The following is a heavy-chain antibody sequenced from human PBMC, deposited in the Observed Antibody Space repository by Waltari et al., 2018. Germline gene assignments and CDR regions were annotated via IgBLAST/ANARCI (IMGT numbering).Heavy chain of an antibody. V-gene: IGHV1-69*12. CDR3: AKGRGRSGDRRLGY. Sequence: QVQLVQSGAEVKKPGSSVKVSCKASGGTFSSYAISWVRQAPGQGLEWMGGIIPICGTANYEQKFQGRVTITADESTSTAYMELSSLRSEDTAVYYCAKGRGRSGDRRLGYWGQGTLVTVSS. D-gene: IGHD3-16*01. CDR1: GGTFSSYA. CDR2: IIPICGTA. J-gene: IGHJ4*02.